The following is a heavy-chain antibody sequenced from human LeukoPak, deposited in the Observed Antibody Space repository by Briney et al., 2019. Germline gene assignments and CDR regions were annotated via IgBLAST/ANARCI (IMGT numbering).Heavy chain of an antibody. D-gene: IGHD1-1*01. J-gene: IGHJ4*02. CDR3: AKDCLEGRPYYLDS. Sequence: GGSLRLSCAASGFPFSSYAMSWFRQAPAKGLEWVSGISGSGGSTYYADSVKGRFTISRDNSKNTLDLQMNSLKAEDTAVYYCAKDCLEGRPYYLDSWGQGTLVTVSS. V-gene: IGHV3-23*01. CDR1: GFPFSSYA. CDR2: ISGSGGST.